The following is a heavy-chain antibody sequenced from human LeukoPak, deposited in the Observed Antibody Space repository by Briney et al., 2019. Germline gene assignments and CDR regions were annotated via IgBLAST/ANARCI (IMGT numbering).Heavy chain of an antibody. CDR3: ARASYYYDSSGYTDY. V-gene: IGHV3-21*01. J-gene: IGHJ4*02. CDR2: ISSSSSYI. Sequence: GGSLRLSCAASGFTFSSYSMNWVRQAPGKGLEWVSSISSSSSYIHYADSVKGRFTISRDNAKNSLYLQMNSLRAEDTAVYYCARASYYYDSSGYTDYWGQGTLVTVSS. CDR1: GFTFSSYS. D-gene: IGHD3-22*01.